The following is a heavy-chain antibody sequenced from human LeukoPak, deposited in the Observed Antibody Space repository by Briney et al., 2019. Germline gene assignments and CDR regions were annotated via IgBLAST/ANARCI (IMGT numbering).Heavy chain of an antibody. V-gene: IGHV1-69*05. D-gene: IGHD6-6*01. CDR1: GGTFSSYA. CDR2: IIPIFGTA. CDR3: ARDRVSSIAARLENWFDP. Sequence: ASVKVSCKASGGTFSSYAISWVRQAPGQGLEWMGGIIPIFGTANYAQKFQGRVTITTDESTSTAYMELSSLRSEDTAVYYCARDRVSSIAARLENWFDPWGQGTLVTVSS. J-gene: IGHJ5*02.